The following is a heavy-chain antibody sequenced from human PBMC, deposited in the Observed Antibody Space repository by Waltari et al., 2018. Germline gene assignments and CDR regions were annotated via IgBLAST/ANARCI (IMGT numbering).Heavy chain of an antibody. CDR3: ARLRASRYYGSGSYFDAFDI. V-gene: IGHV1-18*01. D-gene: IGHD3-10*01. CDR2: NSAYNGNT. J-gene: IGHJ3*02. Sequence: QVQLVQSGAEVKKPGASVKVSCKASGYTFTSYGISWVRQAPGQGLEWMGWNSAYNGNTNYAQKLQGRVTMTTDTSTSTAYMELRSLRSDDTAVYYWARLRASRYYGSGSYFDAFDIWGQGTMVTVSS. CDR1: GYTFTSYG.